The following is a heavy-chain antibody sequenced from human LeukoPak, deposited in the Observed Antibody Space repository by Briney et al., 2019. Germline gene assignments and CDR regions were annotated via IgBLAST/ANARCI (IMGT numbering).Heavy chain of an antibody. Sequence: GGSLRLSCAASGFIFSSHAMHWVRQAPGKGLEWVAFISYDGSTKTYADSVKGRFTISRDNAKNSLYLQMNSLRVEDTAVYYCARLEQWLTPYWGQGTLVTVSS. D-gene: IGHD6-19*01. CDR1: GFIFSSHA. J-gene: IGHJ4*02. V-gene: IGHV3-33*03. CDR3: ARLEQWLTPY. CDR2: ISYDGSTK.